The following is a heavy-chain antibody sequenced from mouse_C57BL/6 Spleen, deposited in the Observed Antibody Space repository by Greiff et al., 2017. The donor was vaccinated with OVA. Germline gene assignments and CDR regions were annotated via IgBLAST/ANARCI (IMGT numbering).Heavy chain of an antibody. CDR1: GYSITSGYY. Sequence: EVHLVESGPGLVKPSQSLSLTCSVTGYSITSGYYWNWIRQFPGNKLEWMGYISYDGSNNYNPSLKNRISITRDTSKNQFFLKLNSVTTEDTATYYCARDKGDYGSSPAWFAYWGQGTMVTVSA. D-gene: IGHD1-1*01. CDR2: ISYDGSN. CDR3: ARDKGDYGSSPAWFAY. V-gene: IGHV3-6*01. J-gene: IGHJ3*01.